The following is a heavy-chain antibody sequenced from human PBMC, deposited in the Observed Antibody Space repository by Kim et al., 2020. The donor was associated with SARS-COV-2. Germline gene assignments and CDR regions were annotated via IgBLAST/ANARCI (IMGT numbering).Heavy chain of an antibody. V-gene: IGHV4-34*01. CDR3: AGGHNEVLPSPILGLGPYYFSYYVDV. Sequence: SETLSLTCAVYGGSFSGYQLNWIRQPPGKGLEWIGEINHSGGSNFNPFLKSRVSMSVDTSKNQFSLRLTSVTAADTAVYYCAGGHNEVLPSPILGLGPYYFSYYVDVWGKGPTVTVFS. CDR1: GGSFSGYQ. D-gene: IGHD2-2*02. J-gene: IGHJ6*03. CDR2: INHSGGS.